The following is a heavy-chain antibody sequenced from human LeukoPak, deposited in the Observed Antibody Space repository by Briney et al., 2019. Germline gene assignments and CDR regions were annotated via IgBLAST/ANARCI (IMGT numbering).Heavy chain of an antibody. V-gene: IGHV4-59*01. Sequence: SETLSLTCTISGGSISSYYWSWIRQPPGKGLEWIGYIYYSGSTNYNPSLKSRVTISVDTSKNQFSLKLSSVTAADTAVYYCARSRGWYRDWGQGTLVTVSS. CDR2: IYYSGST. CDR3: ARSRGWYRD. CDR1: GGSISSYY. D-gene: IGHD6-19*01. J-gene: IGHJ4*02.